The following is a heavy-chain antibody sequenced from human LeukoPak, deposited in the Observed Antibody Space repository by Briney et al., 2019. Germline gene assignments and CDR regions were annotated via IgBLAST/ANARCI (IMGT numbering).Heavy chain of an antibody. CDR2: IIPIFGTA. Sequence: PVKVSCKASGGTFSSYAISWVRQAPGQGLEWMGGIIPIFGTANYAQKFQGRVTITTDESTSTAYMELSGLRSEDTAVYYCATVPEGVPDAFDIWGQGTMVTVSS. CDR3: ATVPEGVPDAFDI. J-gene: IGHJ3*02. D-gene: IGHD3-16*01. V-gene: IGHV1-69*05. CDR1: GGTFSSYA.